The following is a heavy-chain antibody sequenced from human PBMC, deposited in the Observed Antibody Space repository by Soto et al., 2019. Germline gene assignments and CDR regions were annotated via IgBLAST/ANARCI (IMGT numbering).Heavy chain of an antibody. CDR1: GASISSYF. Sequence: LSLTCTVSGASISSYFWTWIRQPAGKGLDWIGRISTSGTTNYNPSLKSRVTMSVDTSKNHFSLNLSSVTAADTAVYYCAREAGPDRWFDPWGQGTLVTVSS. D-gene: IGHD6-19*01. J-gene: IGHJ5*02. CDR3: AREAGPDRWFDP. V-gene: IGHV4-4*07. CDR2: ISTSGTT.